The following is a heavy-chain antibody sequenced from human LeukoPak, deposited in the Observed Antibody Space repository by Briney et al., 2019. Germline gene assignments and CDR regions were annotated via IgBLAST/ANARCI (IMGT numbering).Heavy chain of an antibody. CDR1: GGSISSYY. CDR2: IYYSGST. D-gene: IGHD5-18*01. J-gene: IGHJ4*02. CDR3: ATSRRYSYGFNFDY. V-gene: IGHV4-59*01. Sequence: SETLSLTCTVSGGSISSYYWSWIRQPPGKGLEWIGYIYYSGSTNYNPSLKSRVTISVDTSKNQFSLKLSSVTAADTAVYYCATSRRYSYGFNFDYWGPGTLVTVSS.